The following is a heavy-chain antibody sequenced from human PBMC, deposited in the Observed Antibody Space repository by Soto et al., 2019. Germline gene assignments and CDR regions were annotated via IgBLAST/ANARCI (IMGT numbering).Heavy chain of an antibody. D-gene: IGHD6-19*01. Sequence: QVQLVQSGAEVKKPGASVRGSCKASGYTFTTYFMHWVRQAPGQGLEWMGIINPSGGSTTYALTFQGRATVIRVTSRNTFYMGMSRLRSEDKAVYYCARVGQWVAVVALWGLGTRVTGSS. CDR3: ARVGQWVAVVAL. CDR2: INPSGGST. J-gene: IGHJ3*01. CDR1: GYTFTTYF. V-gene: IGHV1-46*03.